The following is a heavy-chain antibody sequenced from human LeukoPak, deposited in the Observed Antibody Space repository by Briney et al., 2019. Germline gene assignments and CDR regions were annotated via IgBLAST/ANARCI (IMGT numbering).Heavy chain of an antibody. D-gene: IGHD3-9*01. CDR1: GFTFSSYG. CDR2: ISYDGSNK. V-gene: IGHV3-30*18. J-gene: IGHJ4*02. CDR3: AKDGYFDWLFSY. Sequence: GRSLRLSCAASGFTFSSYGMHWVRQAPGKGLEWVAVISYDGSNKYCADSVKGRFTISRDNSKNTLYLQMNSLRAEDTAVYYCAKDGYFDWLFSYWGQGTLVTVSS.